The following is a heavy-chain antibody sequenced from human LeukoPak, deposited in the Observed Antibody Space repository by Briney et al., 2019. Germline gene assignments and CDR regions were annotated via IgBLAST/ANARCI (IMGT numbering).Heavy chain of an antibody. V-gene: IGHV3-53*01. J-gene: IGHJ4*02. CDR2: IYSGGST. D-gene: IGHD2-2*01. Sequence: GGSLRLSCAASGFTVSSNYMSWVRQAPGKGLEWVSVIYSGGSTYYADSVKGRFTISRDNSKNTLYLQMNSLRAEDTAVYYCAKVGCSSTSCQFDYWGQGTLVTVSS. CDR1: GFTVSSNY. CDR3: AKVGCSSTSCQFDY.